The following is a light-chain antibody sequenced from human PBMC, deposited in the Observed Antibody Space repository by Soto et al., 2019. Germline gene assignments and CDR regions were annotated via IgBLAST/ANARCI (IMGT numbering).Light chain of an antibody. J-gene: IGKJ2*01. CDR3: QHYNNWPPRYT. Sequence: EIVMTQSPATLSVSPGERATLSCRASQSVSSNLVWYQQKPGQAPRLLIYDTSTRATDVPARFSGSGSGTEFTLTISSLQSEDVAIYYCQHYNNWPPRYTFGQGTKVDIK. CDR2: DTS. CDR1: QSVSSN. V-gene: IGKV3-15*01.